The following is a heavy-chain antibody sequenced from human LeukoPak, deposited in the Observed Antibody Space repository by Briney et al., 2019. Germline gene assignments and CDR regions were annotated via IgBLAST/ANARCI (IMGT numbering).Heavy chain of an antibody. D-gene: IGHD3-22*01. CDR1: GYTFTNYD. Sequence: ASVKVSCKASGYTFTNYDINWVRQAPGERLEWVGWLNPNNGNSGYAQKFQGRVTMTRNTAINTAYMELSSLRSDDTAVYFCARDPTQYYSDSRAYVPLDIWGQGTMVTVSS. J-gene: IGHJ3*02. V-gene: IGHV1-8*01. CDR3: ARDPTQYYSDSRAYVPLDI. CDR2: LNPNNGNS.